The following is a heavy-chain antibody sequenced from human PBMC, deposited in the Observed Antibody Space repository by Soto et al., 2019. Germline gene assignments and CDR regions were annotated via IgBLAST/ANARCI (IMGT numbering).Heavy chain of an antibody. Sequence: GSVQVCFKACGDPFTTYDINLVRQATGHGLEWMGWINPNSGNIGYAQRFQGRVTMTRDTAIRTAYMEVSSLRSDDTAVYYCARGRASGSYYLLDYWGQGTLVTVSS. D-gene: IGHD3-10*01. CDR3: ARGRASGSYYLLDY. J-gene: IGHJ4*02. V-gene: IGHV1-8*01. CDR2: INPNSGNI. CDR1: GDPFTTYD.